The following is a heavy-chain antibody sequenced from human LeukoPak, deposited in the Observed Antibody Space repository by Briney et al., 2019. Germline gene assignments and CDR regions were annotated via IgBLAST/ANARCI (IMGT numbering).Heavy chain of an antibody. J-gene: IGHJ4*02. V-gene: IGHV1-46*01. D-gene: IGHD3-10*01. CDR2: INPGGGST. CDR3: ARRGGGEPDY. CDR1: GYTFTTYY. Sequence: ASVKVSCKASGYTFTTYYMHWVRQAPGQGLEWMGIINPGGGSTSYAQKFQGRVTMTRDTSTSTAYMELSSLRSEDTAVYYCARRGGGEPDYWGQGTLVTVSS.